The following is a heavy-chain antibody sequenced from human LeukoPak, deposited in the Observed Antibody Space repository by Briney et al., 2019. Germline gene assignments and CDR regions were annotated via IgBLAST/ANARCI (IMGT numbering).Heavy chain of an antibody. J-gene: IGHJ4*02. V-gene: IGHV4-59*01. D-gene: IGHD2-21*02. CDR1: GGSINNYY. Sequence: SETLSLTCTVSGGSINNYYWSWIRQSPGKGLEWIGYIYYSGSTNYNPSLKSRVTISVDTSKKQFSLKLSSVTAADTAVYYCARAHAVVTHLEYWGQGTLVTVSS. CDR3: ARAHAVVTHLEY. CDR2: IYYSGST.